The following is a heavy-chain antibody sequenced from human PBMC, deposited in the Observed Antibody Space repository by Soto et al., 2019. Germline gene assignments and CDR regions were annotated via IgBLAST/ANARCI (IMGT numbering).Heavy chain of an antibody. D-gene: IGHD1-26*01. Sequence: QVQLVQSGAEVKKPGSSVKVSCKASGGTFSSYAISWVRQAPGQGLEWMGGIIPIFGTANYAQKFQGRVTITADEPTSPAYRELSSRSSGDTAFYYCARDHSGSWGQGTLVTVSS. CDR1: GGTFSSYA. J-gene: IGHJ4*02. V-gene: IGHV1-69*01. CDR3: ARDHSGS. CDR2: IIPIFGTA.